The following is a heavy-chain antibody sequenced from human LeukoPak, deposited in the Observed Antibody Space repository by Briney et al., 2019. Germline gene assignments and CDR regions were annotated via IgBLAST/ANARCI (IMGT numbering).Heavy chain of an antibody. D-gene: IGHD4-17*01. CDR2: MYHSGST. J-gene: IGHJ6*03. Sequence: SETLSLTCTVSGYSISSGHYWGWIRQPPGKGLEWIGCMYHSGSTYYNPPLKSRVTISEDTSKNQFSLKLRSVTAADTAVYYCARANDYGDPLPRYMDVWGKGTTVTVSS. V-gene: IGHV4-38-2*02. CDR3: ARANDYGDPLPRYMDV. CDR1: GYSISSGHY.